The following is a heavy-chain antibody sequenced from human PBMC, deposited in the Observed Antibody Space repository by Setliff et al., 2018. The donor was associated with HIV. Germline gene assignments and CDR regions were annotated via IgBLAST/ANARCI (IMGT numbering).Heavy chain of an antibody. CDR1: GGTFSSYA. J-gene: IGHJ6*02. V-gene: IGHV1-69*10. Sequence: ASVKVSCKASGGTFSSYAISWVRQAPGQGLEWMGGIIPILGIANYAQKFQGRVTITADKSTSTAYMELSSLRSEDTAVYYCARALYCSGGSCYSHYYYGMDVWGQGTTVTVSS. D-gene: IGHD2-15*01. CDR2: IIPILGIA. CDR3: ARALYCSGGSCYSHYYYGMDV.